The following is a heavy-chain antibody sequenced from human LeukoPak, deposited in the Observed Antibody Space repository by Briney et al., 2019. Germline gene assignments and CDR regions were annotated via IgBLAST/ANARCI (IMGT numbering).Heavy chain of an antibody. Sequence: TSETLSLTCTVSGGSISSSSYYWGWIRQPPGKGLEWIGSIYYSGSTYYNPSLKSRVTISVDTSKNQFSLKLSSVTAADTAVYYCARGRGGVTFRPKFRYFDYWGQGTLVTVSS. D-gene: IGHD3-16*01. J-gene: IGHJ4*02. CDR1: GGSISSSSYY. CDR2: IYYSGST. CDR3: ARGRGGVTFRPKFRYFDY. V-gene: IGHV4-39*01.